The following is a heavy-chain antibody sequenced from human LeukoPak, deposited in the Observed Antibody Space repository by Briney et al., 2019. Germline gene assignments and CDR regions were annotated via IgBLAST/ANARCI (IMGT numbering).Heavy chain of an antibody. CDR3: AKDWGEWLFLDV. CDR1: GFTFSDYW. J-gene: IGHJ6*02. V-gene: IGHV3-7*03. CDR2: IKQDGSER. Sequence: GGSLRLSCATSGFTFSDYWMHWVRQAPGRGLEWVTNIKQDGSERYYVDSVKGRFTITRDNAKNSLSLQMNSLRAEDTAVYYCAKDWGEWLFLDVWGQGTTVTVSS. D-gene: IGHD3-3*01.